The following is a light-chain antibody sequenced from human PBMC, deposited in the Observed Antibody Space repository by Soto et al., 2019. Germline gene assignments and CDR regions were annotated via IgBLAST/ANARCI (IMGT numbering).Light chain of an antibody. J-gene: IGKJ4*01. Sequence: EFVLTQSPGTLSFSPGERATLSCRASQSVGSYLAWYQQKPGQAPRLLIYDASNRATGIPVRFSGSGSGTDFTLTISSLEPEDFAVYYCHQRSNWPLTFGGGTKVDI. CDR1: QSVGSY. CDR3: HQRSNWPLT. CDR2: DAS. V-gene: IGKV3-11*01.